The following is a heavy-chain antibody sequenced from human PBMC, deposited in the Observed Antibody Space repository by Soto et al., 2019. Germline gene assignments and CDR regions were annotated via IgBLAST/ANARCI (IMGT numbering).Heavy chain of an antibody. CDR2: INYSGTT. CDR1: GGSISSGGYY. J-gene: IGHJ6*02. Sequence: SETLSLTCSVSGGSISSGGYYWSWIRQRPGKGLEWIGDINYSGTTYYNPSLQSRITMSIDTSKNQFSLRLTSVTAADTAVYYCARAGVVATVRLPFDFWGQGTTVTVSS. V-gene: IGHV4-31*02. D-gene: IGHD5-12*01. CDR3: ARAGVVATVRLPFDF.